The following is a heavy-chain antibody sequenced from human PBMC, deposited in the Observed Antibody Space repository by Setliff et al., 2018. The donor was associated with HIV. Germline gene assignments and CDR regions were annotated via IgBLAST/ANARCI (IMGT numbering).Heavy chain of an antibody. CDR1: GFTFGDYA. D-gene: IGHD1-7*01. V-gene: IGHV3-49*04. CDR2: IRSKAYGGTT. CDR3: TRSRYTWNSPFDP. Sequence: LRLSCTASGFTFGDYARSWVRQAPGKGLEWVGFIRSKAYGGTTEYAASVKDSFTISRADSKTIAYLQMNSLKTEDTAGYYCTRSRYTWNSPFDPWGQRTLVTVSS. J-gene: IGHJ5*02.